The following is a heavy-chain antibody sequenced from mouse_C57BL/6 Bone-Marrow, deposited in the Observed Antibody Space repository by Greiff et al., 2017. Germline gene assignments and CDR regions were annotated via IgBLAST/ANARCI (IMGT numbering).Heavy chain of an antibody. CDR3: ARVGYGYCDV. J-gene: IGHJ1*03. CDR1: GYTFTSYG. V-gene: IGHV1-81*01. Sequence: QVQLQQSGAELARPGASVKLSCKASGYTFTSYGISWVKQRTGQGLEWIGEIYPRSGNTYYNEKFKGKATLTADKSSSTAYMGLRSLTSEDSAVYFCARVGYGYCDVWGTGTTVTVSS. CDR2: IYPRSGNT.